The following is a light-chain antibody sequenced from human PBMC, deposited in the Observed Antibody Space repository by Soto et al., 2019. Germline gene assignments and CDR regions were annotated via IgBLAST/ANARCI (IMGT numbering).Light chain of an antibody. CDR1: SSDVGGYNY. V-gene: IGLV2-14*01. J-gene: IGLJ2*01. CDR2: DVS. Sequence: QSVLTQPASVSGSPGQSITISCTGTSSDVGGYNYVSWYQQHPGKAPKLMIYDVSYRPSGVSNRFSGSKSGNTASLTISGLQAEDEADYYCSSYTGSATRVVFGGGTKLTVL. CDR3: SSYTGSATRVV.